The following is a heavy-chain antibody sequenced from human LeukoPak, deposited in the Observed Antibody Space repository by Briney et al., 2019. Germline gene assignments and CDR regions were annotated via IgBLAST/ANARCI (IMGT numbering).Heavy chain of an antibody. CDR3: ATVEMATSGGGYYFDY. CDR1: GGSISSGSYY. D-gene: IGHD5-24*01. Sequence: SETLSLTCTVSGGSISSGSYYWSWIRQPAGNGLESIGRIYTSGSTNYNPSLKSRVTISVDTSKNQFSLKLSSVTAADTAVYYCATVEMATSGGGYYFDYWGQGTLVTVSS. V-gene: IGHV4-61*02. J-gene: IGHJ4*02. CDR2: IYTSGST.